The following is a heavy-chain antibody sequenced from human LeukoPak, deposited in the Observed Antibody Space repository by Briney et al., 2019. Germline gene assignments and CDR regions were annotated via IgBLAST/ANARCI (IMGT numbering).Heavy chain of an antibody. D-gene: IGHD3-16*01. J-gene: IGHJ4*02. Sequence: SETLSLACTVSGGSINNYYWGWIRQPPGKGLEWIGSIYYSGSTYYNPSLKSRVTISVDTSKNQFSLRLSSVTAADTAIYYCARLRLSLGEFHFDYWGQGTLVTVSS. CDR2: IYYSGST. CDR1: GGSINNYY. CDR3: ARLRLSLGEFHFDY. V-gene: IGHV4-39*01.